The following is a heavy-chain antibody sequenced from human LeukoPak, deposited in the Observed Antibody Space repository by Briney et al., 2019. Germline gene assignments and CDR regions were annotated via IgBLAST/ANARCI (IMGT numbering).Heavy chain of an antibody. Sequence: SETLSLTCTVSGGSISSSSYYWGWIRQPPGKGLEWIGSLYYSGNTYYNPSLKSRVTISVDTSKNQFSLKLSSVTAADTAVYYCARHSSGWYPYFDYWGQGTLVTVSS. CDR2: LYYSGNT. D-gene: IGHD6-19*01. CDR3: ARHSSGWYPYFDY. J-gene: IGHJ4*02. V-gene: IGHV4-39*01. CDR1: GGSISSSSYY.